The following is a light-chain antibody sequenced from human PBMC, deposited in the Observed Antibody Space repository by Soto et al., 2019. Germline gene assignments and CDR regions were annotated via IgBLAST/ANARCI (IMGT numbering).Light chain of an antibody. Sequence: EIVLTQSPATLSLSPGERATLSCRASQSVSSYLAWYQQKPGQAPRLLIYDASNRATGIPARFSDSGSGTDFTLTISSREAEDFAVYYCQQRSNWPVITFGQGTRLEIK. CDR2: DAS. CDR3: QQRSNWPVIT. CDR1: QSVSSY. V-gene: IGKV3-11*01. J-gene: IGKJ5*01.